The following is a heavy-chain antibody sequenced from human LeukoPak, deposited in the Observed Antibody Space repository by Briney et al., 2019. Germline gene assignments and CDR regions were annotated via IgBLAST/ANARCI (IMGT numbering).Heavy chain of an antibody. CDR2: IWYDGSNK. CDR1: GFTFSSYG. CDR3: AREGIAAAGPRGWFDP. D-gene: IGHD6-13*01. V-gene: IGHV3-33*01. Sequence: GGSLRLSCAASGFTFSSYGMHWVRQAPGKGLEWVAVIWYDGSNKYYADSVKGRFTISRDNSKNTLYLQMNSLRAEDTAVYYCAREGIAAAGPRGWFDPWGQGTLVTVSS. J-gene: IGHJ5*02.